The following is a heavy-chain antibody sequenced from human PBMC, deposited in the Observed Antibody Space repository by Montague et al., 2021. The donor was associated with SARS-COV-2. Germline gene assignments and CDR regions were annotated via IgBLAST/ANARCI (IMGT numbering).Heavy chain of an antibody. Sequence: SLRLSCAASRLTFNSYAMHWVRQAPGKGLEWLTFISHDESNKNYADSVKGRFTISRDNSKNTLYLQMNSLRSEDTAVYYCAREGYRSWSFDIDYWGQGTPVTVSS. CDR1: RLTFNSYA. J-gene: IGHJ4*01. CDR2: ISHDESNK. V-gene: IGHV3-30*03. D-gene: IGHD3-16*02. CDR3: AREGYRSWSFDIDY.